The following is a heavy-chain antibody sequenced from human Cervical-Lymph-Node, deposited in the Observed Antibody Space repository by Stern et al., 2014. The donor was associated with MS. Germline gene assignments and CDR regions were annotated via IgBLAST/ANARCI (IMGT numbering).Heavy chain of an antibody. CDR1: GGSISSDNW. D-gene: IGHD2-2*01. V-gene: IGHV4-4*02. J-gene: IGHJ4*02. CDR3: ARDFEFQLQCD. CDR2: VYQSGSA. Sequence: VQLEESGPGLVKPSGTLSLTCAVSGGSISSDNWWSWVRQPPGKGLEWIGEVYQSGSANYTPSLKSRVTMSVDKSKNQFSLRLTSVTAADTAVYYCARDFEFQLQCDWGQGALVTVSS.